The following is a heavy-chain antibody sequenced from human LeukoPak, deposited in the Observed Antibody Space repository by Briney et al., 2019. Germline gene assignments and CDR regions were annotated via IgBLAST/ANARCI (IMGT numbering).Heavy chain of an antibody. CDR2: IYDSGNE. CDR1: GGSISTSAFY. CDR3: ARQISDYYYYFMDV. D-gene: IGHD2/OR15-2a*01. Sequence: SETLSLTCTVSGGSISTSAFYWGWIRQPPGKGLEWIGSIYDSGNEFYNPSLKSRVTISADTSKNQFSLKLNSVTAADTAMYYCARQISDYYYYFMDVWGEGITVTVSS. J-gene: IGHJ6*03. V-gene: IGHV4-39*01.